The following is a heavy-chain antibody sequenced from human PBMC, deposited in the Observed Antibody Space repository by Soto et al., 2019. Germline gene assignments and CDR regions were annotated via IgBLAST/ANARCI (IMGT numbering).Heavy chain of an antibody. CDR1: GFIFTTYG. D-gene: IGHD1-26*01. CDR3: GRDLQVGVIYFDP. CDR2: IQSDGSKK. V-gene: IGHV3-33*05. Sequence: QVQMVESGGGVVQPGRSLTLSCVTSGFIFTTYGMHWIRQAPGKGLDWVAAIQSDGSKKYYADSVKGRFTISRDDSKNTLYLHMNSLTAEDTADYYCGRDLQVGVIYFDPWGQGTLASVSS. J-gene: IGHJ5*02.